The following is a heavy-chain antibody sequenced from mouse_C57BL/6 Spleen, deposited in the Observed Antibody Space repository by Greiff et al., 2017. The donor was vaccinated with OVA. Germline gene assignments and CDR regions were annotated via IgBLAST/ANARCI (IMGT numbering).Heavy chain of an antibody. V-gene: IGHV2-5*01. D-gene: IGHD1-1*01. CDR1: GFSLTSYG. CDR2: IWRGGGT. CDR3: ATNYYGSSSHVDY. J-gene: IGHJ2*01. Sequence: VKLMESGPGLVQPSQSLSITCTVSGFSLTSYGVHWVRQSPGKGLEWLGVIWRGGGTAYNAAFMSRLSITKDNSKSQVFFKMNSLQADDTTIYYCATNYYGSSSHVDYWGQGTTLTVSS.